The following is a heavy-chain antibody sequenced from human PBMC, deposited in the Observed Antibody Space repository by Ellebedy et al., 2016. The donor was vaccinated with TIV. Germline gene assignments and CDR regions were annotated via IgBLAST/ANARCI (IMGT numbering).Heavy chain of an antibody. V-gene: IGHV3-21*01. Sequence: GESLKISCAASGFTFSSYNMSWVRQAPGKGLEWVSSISSNSGNKYCADSVEGRFTISRDNARNSLYLQMNSLRAEDTAVYYCARDLHFAFDYWGRGTLVTVSS. CDR3: ARDLHFAFDY. CDR2: ISSNSGNK. CDR1: GFTFSSYN. J-gene: IGHJ4*02.